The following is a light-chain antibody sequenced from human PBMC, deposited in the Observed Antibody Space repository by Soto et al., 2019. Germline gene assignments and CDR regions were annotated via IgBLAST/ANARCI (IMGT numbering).Light chain of an antibody. V-gene: IGKV3D-15*01. CDR1: QSVTNN. Sequence: EVVMTQSPATVSASPGETANLSCRASQSVTNNLAWFQQRPGQAPRLLIYGASARATGIPARFSASGSGTEFTLTISSLRSEDFAAYYCQQYNNWPPLTFGGGTKVEFK. CDR3: QQYNNWPPLT. J-gene: IGKJ4*01. CDR2: GAS.